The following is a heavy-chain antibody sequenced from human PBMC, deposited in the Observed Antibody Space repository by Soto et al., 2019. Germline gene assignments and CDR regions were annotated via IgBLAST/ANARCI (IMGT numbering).Heavy chain of an antibody. CDR2: IYYSGST. CDR3: AREEWLRRYYFDY. J-gene: IGHJ4*02. D-gene: IGHD5-12*01. V-gene: IGHV4-39*02. Sequence: SETLSLTCTVSGGSISSSSYYWGWIRQPPGKGLEWIGSIYYSGSTYYNPSLKSRVTISVDTSKNQFSLKLSSVTAADTAVYYCAREEWLRRYYFDYWGQGTLVTVSS. CDR1: GGSISSSSYY.